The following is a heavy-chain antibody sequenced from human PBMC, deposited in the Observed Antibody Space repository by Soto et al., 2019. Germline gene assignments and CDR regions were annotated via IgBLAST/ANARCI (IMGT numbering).Heavy chain of an antibody. CDR2: INPNSGGT. CDR1: GYTFTGYY. V-gene: IGHV1-2*04. J-gene: IGHJ6*02. Sequence: QVQLVQSGAEVKKPGASVKVSCKASGYTFTGYYMHWVRQAPGQGLEWMGWINPNSGGTNYAQKFQGWVTMTRDTSISTAYMELSRLRSDDTAVYYCARAPHFWSGYSEGYGMDVWGQGTTVTVSS. CDR3: ARAPHFWSGYSEGYGMDV. D-gene: IGHD3-3*01.